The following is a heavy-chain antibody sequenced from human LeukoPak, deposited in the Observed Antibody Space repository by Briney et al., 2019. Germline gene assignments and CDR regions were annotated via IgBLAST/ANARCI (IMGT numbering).Heavy chain of an antibody. CDR3: AKDGDKYYGKGGSLDY. CDR1: GFTFDNYV. J-gene: IGHJ4*02. CDR2: ISWNSGSI. D-gene: IGHD3-10*01. Sequence: GRSLRLSCAASGFTFDNYVMHWARQPPGKGLEWVSGISWNSGSIGHPASVKGRFTISRDNAKNSLHLQMNSLRAEDMALYYCAKDGDKYYGKGGSLDYWGQGTLVTVSS. V-gene: IGHV3-9*03.